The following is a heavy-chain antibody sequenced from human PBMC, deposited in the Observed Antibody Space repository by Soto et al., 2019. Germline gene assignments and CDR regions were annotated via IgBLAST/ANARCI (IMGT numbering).Heavy chain of an antibody. CDR3: AREDDGGDRDYYGLDV. CDR2: VNYSGSV. D-gene: IGHD2-21*02. Sequence: QVQLQQSGPGLVKPSQTLSLTCTVSGGSISFDHYHWTWIRQPPGKGLEWIGYVNYSGSVLYNPSPQSRVSISVDTSKNQSSLKLSSVTAADTAVYFCAREDDGGDRDYYGLDVWGQGTTVTVSS. V-gene: IGHV4-30-4*01. CDR1: GGSISFDHYH. J-gene: IGHJ6*02.